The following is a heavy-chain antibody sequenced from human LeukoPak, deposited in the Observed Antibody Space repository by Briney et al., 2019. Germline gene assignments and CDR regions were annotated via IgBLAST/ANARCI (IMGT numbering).Heavy chain of an antibody. D-gene: IGHD3-10*01. CDR3: ASYYYYGSGSKFDY. CDR1: GFTVSSNY. V-gene: IGHV3-66*01. CDR2: IYSGGST. Sequence: PGGSLRLSCAASGFTVSSNYMSWVRQAPGKGLEWVSVIYSGGSTYYADSVKGRFTISRDNSKNTLYLQMNSLRAEDTAVYYCASYYYYGSGSKFDYWGQGTLVTVSS. J-gene: IGHJ4*02.